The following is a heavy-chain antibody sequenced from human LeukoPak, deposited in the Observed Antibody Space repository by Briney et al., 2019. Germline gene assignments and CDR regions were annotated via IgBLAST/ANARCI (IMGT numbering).Heavy chain of an antibody. CDR3: ARMGASAYDPSYFDY. CDR2: IYSGGST. CDR1: GFTVSRNY. J-gene: IGHJ4*02. V-gene: IGHV3-66*01. Sequence: GASLSLSCAASGFTVSRNYMSWVRQAPGEGLECVSFIYSGGSTYSADSVKARFPIPKDHSKNSLYLEINSLRAEDPAVYYCARMGASAYDPSYFDYLVQGAMVTV. D-gene: IGHD5-12*01.